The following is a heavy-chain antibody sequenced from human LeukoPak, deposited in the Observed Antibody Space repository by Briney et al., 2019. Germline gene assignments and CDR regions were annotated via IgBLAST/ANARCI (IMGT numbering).Heavy chain of an antibody. CDR2: ISWNSGSI. D-gene: IGHD2-2*01. Sequence: GGSLRLSCAASGFTFSLYWMTWVRQAPGKGLEWVSGISWNSGSIGYADSVKGRFTISRDNAKNSLYLQMNSLRAEDTALYYCAKDMRYCSSTSCSNYYYYGMDVWGQGTTVTVSS. CDR1: GFTFSLYW. J-gene: IGHJ6*02. V-gene: IGHV3-9*01. CDR3: AKDMRYCSSTSCSNYYYYGMDV.